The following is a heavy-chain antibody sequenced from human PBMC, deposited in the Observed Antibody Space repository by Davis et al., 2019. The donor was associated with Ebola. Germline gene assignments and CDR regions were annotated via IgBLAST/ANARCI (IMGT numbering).Heavy chain of an antibody. CDR3: ARAQFPTTSDH. Sequence: ASVKVSCKTSGYTFTNYYIHWVRQAPGQGLEWMGIINPSGGSTNYAQNVQGRVTMTTDTSTSTAYMEVGILRSDDTAVYYCARAQFPTTSDHWGQGTLVTVSS. CDR1: GYTFTNYY. J-gene: IGHJ4*02. CDR2: INPSGGST. V-gene: IGHV1-46*01. D-gene: IGHD1-1*01.